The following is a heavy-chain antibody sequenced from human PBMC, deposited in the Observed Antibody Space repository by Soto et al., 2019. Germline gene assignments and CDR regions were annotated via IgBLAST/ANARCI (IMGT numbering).Heavy chain of an antibody. D-gene: IGHD3-10*02. CDR1: GFTFSSYA. Sequence: GGSLRLSCAASGFTFSSYAMSWVRQAPGKGLEWVSASSGSGGSTYYADSVKGRFTISRDNSKNTLYLQMNSLRAEDTAVSYCAKAQYVSLNWFDPWGQGTLVTVSS. V-gene: IGHV3-23*01. CDR3: AKAQYVSLNWFDP. CDR2: SSGSGGST. J-gene: IGHJ5*02.